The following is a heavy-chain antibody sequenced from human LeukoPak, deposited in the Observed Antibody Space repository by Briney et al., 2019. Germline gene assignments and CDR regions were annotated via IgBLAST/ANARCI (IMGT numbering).Heavy chain of an antibody. CDR3: ANIPLIINLY. Sequence: GGSLRLSCAVSGFTLTEHALSWVRQAPGEGLEWVSGIIDVGDTYYADSVKGRFTISRDNSKNTLYLQMNSLRAEDTAVYYCANIPLIINLYWGQGTLVTVSS. J-gene: IGHJ4*02. D-gene: IGHD3-10*01. V-gene: IGHV3-23*01. CDR2: IIDVGDT. CDR1: GFTLTEHA.